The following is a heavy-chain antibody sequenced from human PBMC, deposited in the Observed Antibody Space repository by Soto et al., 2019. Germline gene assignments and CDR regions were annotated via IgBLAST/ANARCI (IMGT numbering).Heavy chain of an antibody. CDR1: GYTFTSYG. Sequence: GASVKVSCKASGYTFTSYGISWVRQAPGQGLEWMGWISAYNGNTNYAQKQQGRVTMTTDTSTSTAYMELRSLRSDDTAVYYCARDGSQLEVSWFDPWGQGTLVTVSS. V-gene: IGHV1-18*01. CDR3: ARDGSQLEVSWFDP. CDR2: ISAYNGNT. D-gene: IGHD1-1*01. J-gene: IGHJ5*02.